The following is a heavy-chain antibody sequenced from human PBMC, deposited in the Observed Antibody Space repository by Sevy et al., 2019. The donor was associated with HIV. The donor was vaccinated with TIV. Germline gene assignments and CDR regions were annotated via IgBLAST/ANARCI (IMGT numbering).Heavy chain of an antibody. CDR3: ARASNRWELLRDFDY. Sequence: GGSLRLSCAASGFTFSDYYMSWIRQAPGKGLEWVSYISSSGSTIYYADSVKGRFTISRDKAKNSLYLQMNSLRAEDTAVYYCARASNRWELLRDFDYWGQGTLVTVSS. CDR1: GFTFSDYY. J-gene: IGHJ4*02. V-gene: IGHV3-11*01. D-gene: IGHD1-26*01. CDR2: ISSSGSTI.